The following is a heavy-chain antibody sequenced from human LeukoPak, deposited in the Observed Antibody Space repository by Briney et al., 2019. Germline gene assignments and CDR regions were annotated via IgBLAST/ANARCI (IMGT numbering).Heavy chain of an antibody. CDR2: ISSSGSTI. J-gene: IGHJ4*02. CDR3: ARDLSAMVFSFDY. D-gene: IGHD5-18*01. CDR1: GFTFSDYY. Sequence: PGGSLRLSCAASGFTFSDYYVSWIRQAPGKGLEWVSYISSSGSTIYYADSVKGRFTISRDNAKNSLYLQMNSLRAEDTAVYYCARDLSAMVFSFDYWGQGTLVTVSS. V-gene: IGHV3-11*01.